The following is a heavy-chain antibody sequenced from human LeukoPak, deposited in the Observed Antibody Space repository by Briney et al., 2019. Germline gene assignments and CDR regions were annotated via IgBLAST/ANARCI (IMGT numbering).Heavy chain of an antibody. CDR3: AKGYYYGSGSYLIGLDY. CDR2: ISYDGSNK. D-gene: IGHD3-10*01. Sequence: PGGSLRLSCAASGFTFSSYGMHWVRQAPGKGLEWVAVISYDGSNKYYADSVKGRFTISRDNSKNTLYLQMNSLRAEDTAVYYCAKGYYYGSGSYLIGLDYWGQGTLVTVSS. CDR1: GFTFSSYG. V-gene: IGHV3-30*18. J-gene: IGHJ4*02.